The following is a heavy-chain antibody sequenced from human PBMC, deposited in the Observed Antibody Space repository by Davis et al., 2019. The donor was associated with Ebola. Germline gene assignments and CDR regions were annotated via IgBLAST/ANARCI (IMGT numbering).Heavy chain of an antibody. CDR1: GGSFSGYY. V-gene: IGHV4-34*01. CDR3: VKGGTGAFDY. Sequence: MPSETLSLTCAVYGGSFSGYYWSWIRQPPGKGLEWIGEINHSGSTNYNPSLKSRVTISVDTSKNQFSLKLSSVTAADTAVLYCVKGGTGAFDYWGQGTLVTVSS. D-gene: IGHD7-27*01. CDR2: INHSGST. J-gene: IGHJ4*02.